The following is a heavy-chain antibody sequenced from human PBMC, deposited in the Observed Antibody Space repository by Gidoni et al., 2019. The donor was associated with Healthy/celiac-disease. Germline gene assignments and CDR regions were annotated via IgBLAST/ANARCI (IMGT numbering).Heavy chain of an antibody. CDR2: IYYSGST. J-gene: IGHJ4*02. CDR1: GGSISSSSYY. CDR3: ARLGSSWSPLPEDY. Sequence: QLQLQESGPGLVKPSETLSLTCPVSGGSISSSSYYWGWIRQPPGKGLEWIGSIYYSGSTYYTPSLKSRVTISVDTSKNQFSLKLSSVTAADTAVYYCARLGSSWSPLPEDYWGQGTLVTVSS. D-gene: IGHD6-13*01. V-gene: IGHV4-39*01.